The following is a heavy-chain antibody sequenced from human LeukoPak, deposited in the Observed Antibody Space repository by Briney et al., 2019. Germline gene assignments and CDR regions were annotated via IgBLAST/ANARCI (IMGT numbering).Heavy chain of an antibody. J-gene: IGHJ4*02. CDR2: IYTSGST. CDR3: ARDSSGYYYGRYFDY. CDR1: GGSISSYY. V-gene: IGHV4-4*07. D-gene: IGHD3-22*01. Sequence: SETLSLTCTVSGGSISSYYWSWIRQPAGKGLEWIGRIYTSGSTNYNPSLKSRVTMSVDTFKNQFSLKLSSVTAADTAVYYCARDSSGYYYGRYFDYWGQGTLVTVSS.